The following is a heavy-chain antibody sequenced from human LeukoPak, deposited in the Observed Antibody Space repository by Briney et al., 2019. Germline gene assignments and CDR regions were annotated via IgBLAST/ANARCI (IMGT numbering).Heavy chain of an antibody. J-gene: IGHJ4*02. V-gene: IGHV3-21*05. CDR1: GLTLSTYS. D-gene: IGHD6-19*01. CDR2: ISSRGDI. CDR3: ARDGGWYGGGNFDY. Sequence: GGSQRLSCAASGLTLSTYSMNWVRQAPGKGLEWVSYISSRGDIYYADSVKGRFTISRVNAKNSLYLQMNSLRVEDTAVYYCARDGGWYGGGNFDYWGQGTLVTVSS.